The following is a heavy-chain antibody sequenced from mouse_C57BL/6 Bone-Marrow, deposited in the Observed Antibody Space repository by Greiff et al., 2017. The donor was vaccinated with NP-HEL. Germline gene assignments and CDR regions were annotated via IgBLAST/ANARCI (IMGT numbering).Heavy chain of an antibody. Sequence: VQLQQSGPELVKPGASVKISCKASGYSFTDYNMNWVKQSHGKSLEWIGVINPNYGTTSYNQKFKGKATFTVDQSSSTAYMQLNSLTSEDSAVYCWARRGEYGSSCAYGGKGTLVTVSA. CDR3: ARRGEYGSSCAY. CDR2: INPNYGTT. CDR1: GYSFTDYN. D-gene: IGHD1-1*01. V-gene: IGHV1-39*01. J-gene: IGHJ3*01.